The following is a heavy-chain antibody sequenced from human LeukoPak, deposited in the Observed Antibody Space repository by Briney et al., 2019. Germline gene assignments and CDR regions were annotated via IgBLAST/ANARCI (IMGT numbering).Heavy chain of an antibody. V-gene: IGHV4-59*08. J-gene: IGHJ3*02. CDR1: GGSISSYY. D-gene: IGHD3-9*01. CDR2: ISYSGSI. Sequence: PSETLSLTCTVSGGSISSYYWSWIRQPPGKGLEWIGYISYSGSINYNPSLKSRVTIAIATSKNQCSLKLRSVTAADTAIYYCARQGYDILTGYIDAFDIWGQGTMVTVSS. CDR3: ARQGYDILTGYIDAFDI.